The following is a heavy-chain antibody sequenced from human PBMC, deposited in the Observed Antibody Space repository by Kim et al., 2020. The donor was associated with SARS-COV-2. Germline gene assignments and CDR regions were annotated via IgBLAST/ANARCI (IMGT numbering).Heavy chain of an antibody. CDR2: INPNSGGT. CDR1: GYTFTGYY. Sequence: ASVKVSCKASGYTFTGYYMHWVRQAPGQGLEWMGWINPNSGGTNYAQKFQGRVTMTRDTSISTAYMELSRLRSDDTAVYYCARDPLSSGYYDFWSGYYSYYYYGMDVWGQGTTVTVSS. D-gene: IGHD3-3*01. V-gene: IGHV1-2*02. CDR3: ARDPLSSGYYDFWSGYYSYYYYGMDV. J-gene: IGHJ6*02.